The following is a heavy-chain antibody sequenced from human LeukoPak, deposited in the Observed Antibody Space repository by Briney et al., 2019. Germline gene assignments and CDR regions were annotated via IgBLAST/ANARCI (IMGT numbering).Heavy chain of an antibody. CDR3: ARDFSAAFDI. D-gene: IGHD2/OR15-2a*01. V-gene: IGHV4-61*02. CDR2: IYTSGST. CDR1: GGSISSGSYY. J-gene: IGHJ3*02. Sequence: SQTLSLTCTVSGGSISSGSYYWSWIRQPAGKGLEWIGRIYTSGSTNYNPSLKSRVTISVDTSKNQFSLKLSSVTAADTAVYYCARDFSAAFDIWGQGTMVTVSS.